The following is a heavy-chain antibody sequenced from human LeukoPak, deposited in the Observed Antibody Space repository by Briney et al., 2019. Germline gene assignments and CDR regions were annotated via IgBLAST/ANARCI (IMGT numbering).Heavy chain of an antibody. CDR3: ARASGDIVETATMGSY. Sequence: GGSLRLSCAASGFTFNSYSMTWVRQAPGKGLEWVSSISSSSSSIYYADSVKGRFTISRDNAKNSLYLQMNSLRAEDTAVYYCARASGDIVETATMGSYWGQGTLVTVSS. CDR1: GFTFNSYS. D-gene: IGHD5-18*01. J-gene: IGHJ4*02. CDR2: ISSSSSSI. V-gene: IGHV3-21*01.